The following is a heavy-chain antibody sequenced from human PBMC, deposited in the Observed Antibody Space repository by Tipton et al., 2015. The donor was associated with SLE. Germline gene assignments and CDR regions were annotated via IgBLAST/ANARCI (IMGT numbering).Heavy chain of an antibody. D-gene: IGHD6-19*01. J-gene: IGHJ4*02. Sequence: GLVKPSETLSVTCTVSGGSISGHYWSWIRQSPEMGLEWIGYIYYSGSTVYNPSLESRVTMSVDTSKNQFSLNLSSVTAADTAVYYGARASYGSGCPDYWGQGILVTVSS. V-gene: IGHV4-59*11. CDR3: ARASYGSGCPDY. CDR2: IYYSGST. CDR1: GGSISGHY.